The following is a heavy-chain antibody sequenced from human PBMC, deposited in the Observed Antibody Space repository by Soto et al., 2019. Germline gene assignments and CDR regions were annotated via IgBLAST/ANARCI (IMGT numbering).Heavy chain of an antibody. Sequence: GGSLRLSCAASGFTFSSYWMSWVRQAPGKGLEWVANIKQDGSEKYYVDSVKGRFTISRDNAKNSLYLQMNSLRAEDTAVYYCARHYCSGGSCLFGPWGQGTLVTVSS. V-gene: IGHV3-7*01. J-gene: IGHJ5*02. CDR3: ARHYCSGGSCLFGP. CDR1: GFTFSSYW. CDR2: IKQDGSEK. D-gene: IGHD2-15*01.